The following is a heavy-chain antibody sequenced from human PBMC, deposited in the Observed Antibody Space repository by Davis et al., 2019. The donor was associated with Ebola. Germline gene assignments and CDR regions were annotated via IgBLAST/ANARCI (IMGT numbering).Heavy chain of an antibody. D-gene: IGHD4-17*01. Sequence: AASVKVSCKASGYTFTSYGISWVRQAPGQGLEWMGWISASNGNTDYAQKLQGRVTMTTDTSTSTAYIELRSLRSDDTAVYYCALRLRYYYGMDVWGQGTTVTVSS. J-gene: IGHJ6*02. CDR1: GYTFTSYG. CDR3: ALRLRYYYGMDV. V-gene: IGHV1-18*04. CDR2: ISASNGNT.